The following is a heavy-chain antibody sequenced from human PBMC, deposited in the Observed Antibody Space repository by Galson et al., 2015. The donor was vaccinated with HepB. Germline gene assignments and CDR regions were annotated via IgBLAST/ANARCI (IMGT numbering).Heavy chain of an antibody. Sequence: SLRLSCAASGFTCSSYSMNWGRQAPGKGLEWVSSISSSSSYIYYADSVKGRFTISRDNAKNSLYLQMNSLSAEDTAVYYCARAPGWGRYYYDSSTNAFDIWGQGTMVTVSS. CDR3: ARAPGWGRYYYDSSTNAFDI. CDR1: GFTCSSYS. V-gene: IGHV3-21*01. J-gene: IGHJ3*02. CDR2: ISSSSSYI. D-gene: IGHD3-22*01.